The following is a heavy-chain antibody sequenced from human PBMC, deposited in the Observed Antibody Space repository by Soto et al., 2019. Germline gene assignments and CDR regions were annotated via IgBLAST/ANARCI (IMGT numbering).Heavy chain of an antibody. J-gene: IGHJ4*02. CDR2: IGTAGDT. CDR3: ARTHSDSGWYLIDY. D-gene: IGHD6-19*01. CDR1: GFTFSSYD. Sequence: GGSLRLSCAASGFTFSSYDMHWVRQATGKGLEWVSAIGTAGDTYYPGSVKGRFTISRENAKNSLYLQMNSLRAEDTAVYYCARTHSDSGWYLIDYWGQGTLVTVSS. V-gene: IGHV3-13*01.